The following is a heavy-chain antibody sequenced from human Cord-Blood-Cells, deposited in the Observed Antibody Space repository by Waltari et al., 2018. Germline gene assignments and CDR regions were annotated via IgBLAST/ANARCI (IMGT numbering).Heavy chain of an antibody. J-gene: IGHJ3*02. CDR1: GYSVTRYL. CDR3: ASSYNWNDGAFDI. Sequence: VQLVQSGAEVKKPGEPLKISRKGSGYSVTRYLTGWVRQIPGKGLEWMGIIYPGDSDTRYSPSFQGQVTISADKSISTAYLQWSSLKASDTAMYYCASSYNWNDGAFDIWGQGTMVTVSS. D-gene: IGHD1-20*01. CDR2: IYPGDSDT. V-gene: IGHV5-51*01.